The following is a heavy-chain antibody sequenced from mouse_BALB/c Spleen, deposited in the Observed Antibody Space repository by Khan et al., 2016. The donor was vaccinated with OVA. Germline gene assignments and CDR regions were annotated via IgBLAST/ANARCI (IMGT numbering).Heavy chain of an antibody. V-gene: IGHV3-2*02. Sequence: EVQLQESGPGLVKPSQSLSLTCTVTGYSITSDYAWYWIRQFPGNKLEWVGYISYSGSTTYNPSLKSRFSITRDTSKDQSFLQLKSVTSEDTATYYCASELGRYYAMDYWGQGTSVTVSS. CDR2: ISYSGST. CDR1: GYSITSDYA. J-gene: IGHJ4*01. CDR3: ASELGRYYAMDY. D-gene: IGHD4-1*01.